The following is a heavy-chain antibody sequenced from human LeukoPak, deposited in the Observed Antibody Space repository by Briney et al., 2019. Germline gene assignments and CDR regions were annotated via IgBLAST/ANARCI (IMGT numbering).Heavy chain of an antibody. V-gene: IGHV4-59*08. Sequence: PSETLSLTCAVSGGSISNYDWSWIRQPPGKGLECIGYIYYTGSTTYNPSLKSRVTISVDSSKNQFSLRLSSVTAADTAVYYCARLSTTSGWYSWFDPWGQGTLVTVSS. J-gene: IGHJ5*02. D-gene: IGHD6-19*01. CDR2: IYYTGST. CDR3: ARLSTTSGWYSWFDP. CDR1: GGSISNYD.